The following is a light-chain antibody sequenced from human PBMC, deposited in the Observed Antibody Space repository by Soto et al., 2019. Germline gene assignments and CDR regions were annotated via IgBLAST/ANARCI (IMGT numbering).Light chain of an antibody. CDR2: DAS. Sequence: EIVMTQSPATLSVSPGERATLSCRASQSVRSKLAWYQQKPGQAPRLLIYDASTKAPGVPARFSGRGSGTQFTLTISRLQSEDFAVFSCQHYNNWPAFRQGTKVEIK. CDR3: QHYNNWPA. J-gene: IGKJ1*01. V-gene: IGKV3-15*01. CDR1: QSVRSK.